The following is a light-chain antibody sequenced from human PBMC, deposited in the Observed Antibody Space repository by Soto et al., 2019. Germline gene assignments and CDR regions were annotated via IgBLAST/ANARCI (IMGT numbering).Light chain of an antibody. Sequence: EIVLTQSPATLSLSPGERATLSCRASQSVSSYLAWYQQKPGQAPRLLIYDASNRATGIPARFSGSGSGKDFTLTISSLEPEDFAVYYCQQRSNWPGVTFGPGTKVDIQ. CDR3: QQRSNWPGVT. J-gene: IGKJ3*01. V-gene: IGKV3-11*01. CDR2: DAS. CDR1: QSVSSY.